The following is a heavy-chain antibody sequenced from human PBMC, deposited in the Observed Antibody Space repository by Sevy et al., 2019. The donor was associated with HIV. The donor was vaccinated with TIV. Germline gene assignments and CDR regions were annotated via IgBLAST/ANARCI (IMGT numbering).Heavy chain of an antibody. D-gene: IGHD1-26*01. CDR3: ARSPSGSQGPGQYFQH. V-gene: IGHV1-18*01. CDR1: GYTSINYG. CDR2: ISRYNT. Sequence: ASVKVSCKASGYTSINYGITWVRQAPGQGLEWMGWISRYNTNYAQKLQGRVTMTTDTSTSTVYMELRSLRSDDTAVYYCARSPSGSQGPGQYFQHWGQGTLVTVSS. J-gene: IGHJ1*01.